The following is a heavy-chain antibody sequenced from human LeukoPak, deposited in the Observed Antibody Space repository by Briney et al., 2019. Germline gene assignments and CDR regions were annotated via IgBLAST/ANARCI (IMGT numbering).Heavy chain of an antibody. J-gene: IGHJ4*02. D-gene: IGHD3-9*01. CDR1: GFTFSSSW. CDR2: INGDGSIT. Sequence: TGGSLRLSCAASGFTFSSSWLYWVRQAPGKGLVWVSRINGDGSITSYADSVKGRFTISRDNSKNTLYLQMNSLRAEDTAVYYCARGSLVIIFPPDYWGQGTLVTVSS. V-gene: IGHV3-74*01. CDR3: ARGSLVIIFPPDY.